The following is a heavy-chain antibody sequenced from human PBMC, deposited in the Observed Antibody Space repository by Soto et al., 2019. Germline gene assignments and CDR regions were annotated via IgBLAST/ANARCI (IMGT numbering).Heavy chain of an antibody. V-gene: IGHV3-23*01. CDR1: GFTFRSYA. CDR2: IRGSGSNT. Sequence: EVQLLESGGGLAQPGGSLRLSCAASGFTFRSYAMNWVRQAPGKGLELVSGIRGSGSNTYYADSVQGRFTISRDNSKNTLQLQMNSLRADDTAVYYCATDHDYERCYFDYWGQGTLVTVSS. D-gene: IGHD3-22*01. J-gene: IGHJ4*02. CDR3: ATDHDYERCYFDY.